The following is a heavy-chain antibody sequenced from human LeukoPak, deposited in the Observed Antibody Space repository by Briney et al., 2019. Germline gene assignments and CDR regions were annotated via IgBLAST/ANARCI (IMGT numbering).Heavy chain of an antibody. CDR3: ARARTYYDFWSGYYGVYYFDY. V-gene: IGHV4-59*01. Sequence: SETLSLTCTVSGGSISSYYWSWIRQPPGKGLEWIGYIYYSGSTNYNPSLKSRVTISVDTSKNQFSLKLSSVTAADTAVYYCARARTYYDFWSGYYGVYYFDYWGQGTLVTVSS. J-gene: IGHJ4*02. CDR2: IYYSGST. D-gene: IGHD3-3*01. CDR1: GGSISSYY.